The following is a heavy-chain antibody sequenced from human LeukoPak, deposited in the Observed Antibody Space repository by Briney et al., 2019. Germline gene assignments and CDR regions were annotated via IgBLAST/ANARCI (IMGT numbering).Heavy chain of an antibody. V-gene: IGHV4-59*01. CDR2: IYYSGST. CDR1: GGSISSYY. CDR3: ACPLWFGDLPGAFDI. J-gene: IGHJ3*02. D-gene: IGHD3-10*01. Sequence: SETLSLTCTVSGGSISSYYWSWIRQPPGKGLEWIGYIYYSGSTNYNPSLKSRVTISVDTSKNQFSLKLSSVTAADTAVYYCACPLWFGDLPGAFDIWGQGTVVTVSS.